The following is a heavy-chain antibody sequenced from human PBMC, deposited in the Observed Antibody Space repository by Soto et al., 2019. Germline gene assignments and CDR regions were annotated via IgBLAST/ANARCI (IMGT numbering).Heavy chain of an antibody. CDR1: GFTFTSSA. CDR3: AAEYTSSPRHYYYYHGMDV. J-gene: IGHJ6*02. D-gene: IGHD2-2*01. Sequence: GAPVKGSCKAAGFTFTSSAVQWGRQARGQPPGWIRWIAAGSGNTNYAQKFQERVTITRDMSTSTAYMDLSSLTSEDTALYYCAAEYTSSPRHYYYYHGMDVWGQGTTVTVSS. V-gene: IGHV1-58*01. CDR2: IAAGSGNT.